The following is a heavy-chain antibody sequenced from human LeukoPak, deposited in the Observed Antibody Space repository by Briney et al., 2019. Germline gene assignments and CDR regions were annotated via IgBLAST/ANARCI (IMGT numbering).Heavy chain of an antibody. CDR3: ARGGYGAHMG. V-gene: IGHV3-21*01. CDR1: GFTFSRYT. Sequence: GGSLRLSCAASGFTFSRYTMNWVRQAPGKGLEWVSSISSSSSYIYYADSVKGRFTISRDNAKNTVSLQMSSLRAEDTALYYCARGGYGAHMGWGQGTLVTVSS. J-gene: IGHJ4*02. CDR2: ISSSSSYI. D-gene: IGHD4-17*01.